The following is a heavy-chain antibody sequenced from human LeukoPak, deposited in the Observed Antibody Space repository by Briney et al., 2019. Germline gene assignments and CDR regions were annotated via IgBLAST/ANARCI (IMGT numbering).Heavy chain of an antibody. V-gene: IGHV1-18*01. J-gene: IGHJ4*02. CDR1: GYTFTSYG. D-gene: IGHD3-22*01. CDR2: TSAYNGNT. Sequence: ASVKVSCKASGYTFTSYGISWVRQAPGQGLEWMGWTSAYNGNTNYAQKLQGRVTMTTDTSTSTAYMELRSLRSDDTAVYYCARDLVVGYYDSSGYYGGYWGQGTLVTVSS. CDR3: ARDLVVGYYDSSGYYGGY.